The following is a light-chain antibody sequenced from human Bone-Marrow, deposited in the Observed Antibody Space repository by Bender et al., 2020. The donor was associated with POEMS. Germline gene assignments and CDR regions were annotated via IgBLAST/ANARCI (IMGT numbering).Light chain of an antibody. CDR2: EVS. CDR3: SSYASNGARV. V-gene: IGLV2-14*01. J-gene: IGLJ2*01. CDR1: SSDVGGYNY. Sequence: QAALTQPASVSGSPGQSIAISCTGTSSDVGGYNYVSWYQQHPDKAPKFLIYEVSNRPSGVSNRFSGSKSGNTASLTISGLHPEDEADYYCSSYASNGARVFGGGTKLTVL.